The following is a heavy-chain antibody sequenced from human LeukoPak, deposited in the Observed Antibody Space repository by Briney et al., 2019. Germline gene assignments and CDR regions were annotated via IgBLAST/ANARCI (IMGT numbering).Heavy chain of an antibody. V-gene: IGHV4-38-2*02. Sequence: SETLSLTCSVSGYSISSGYYWGWIRQPPGVGLEWIGNIYHSGSTYYKSSLKSRITISVDTSKNQFSLNLSSVTAADTAAYYCARHLHDSSGFYHDAFDFWGQGTMVTVSS. CDR2: IYHSGST. CDR3: ARHLHDSSGFYHDAFDF. CDR1: GYSISSGYY. D-gene: IGHD3-22*01. J-gene: IGHJ3*01.